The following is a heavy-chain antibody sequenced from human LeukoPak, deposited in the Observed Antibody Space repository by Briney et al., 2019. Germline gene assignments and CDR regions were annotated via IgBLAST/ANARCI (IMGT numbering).Heavy chain of an antibody. CDR3: AKDVRITIFGVVIRYFDY. CDR1: GFTFSSYA. J-gene: IGHJ4*02. D-gene: IGHD3-3*01. Sequence: GGSLRLSCAASGFTFSSYAMSWVRQAPGKGLEWVSAISGSGGSTYYADSVKGRFTISRDNSKNTLYLQMNSLRAEDTAVYYCAKDVRITIFGVVIRYFDYWGQGTLVSVSS. CDR2: ISGSGGST. V-gene: IGHV3-23*01.